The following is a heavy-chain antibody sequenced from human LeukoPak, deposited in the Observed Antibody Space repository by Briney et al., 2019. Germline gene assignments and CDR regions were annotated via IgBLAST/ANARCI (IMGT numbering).Heavy chain of an antibody. CDR1: GYTFTSYG. CDR3: ARTLWFGELLSWWFDP. J-gene: IGHJ5*02. V-gene: IGHV1-18*01. D-gene: IGHD3-10*01. CDR2: ISAYNGNT. Sequence: ASVKVSCKASGYTFTSYGISWVRQAPGQGLEWMGWISAYNGNTNYAQKLQGRVTMTTDTSTSTAYMELRSLRSDDTAVYYCARTLWFGELLSWWFDPWGQGTLVTVSS.